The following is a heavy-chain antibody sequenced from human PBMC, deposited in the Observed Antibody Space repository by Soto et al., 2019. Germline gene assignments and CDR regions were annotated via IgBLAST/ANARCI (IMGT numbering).Heavy chain of an antibody. J-gene: IGHJ4*02. Sequence: QVQLVQSGAEVKKPGASVKVSCKASGYTFTDYFIHWVRQAPGQGLEWMGWINPKSGGTNYAPNFQGRVTMTRDTSTSTAYMELTWLRFDDTAVHDCARSRRSTAIQDDHWGQGTLVTVSS. D-gene: IGHD2-21*02. V-gene: IGHV1-2*02. CDR3: ARSRRSTAIQDDH. CDR1: GYTFTDYF. CDR2: INPKSGGT.